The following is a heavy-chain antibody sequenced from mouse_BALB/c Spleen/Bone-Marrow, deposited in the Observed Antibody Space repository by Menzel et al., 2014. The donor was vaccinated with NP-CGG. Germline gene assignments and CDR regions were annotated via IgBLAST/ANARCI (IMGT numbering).Heavy chain of an antibody. D-gene: IGHD1-1*01. V-gene: IGHV1S56*01. J-gene: IGHJ2*01. CDR1: GYTFTSHD. Sequence: VQRVESGPELVKPGALVKISCRASGYTFTSHDINWVKQRPGQGLEWIGWIYPGDGSTNCNEKFKGKATLTADNSSSTAYMQLSSLTSENSAVYFCARWNYGSRRGFDYWGQGTTLTVSS. CDR2: IYPGDGST. CDR3: ARWNYGSRRGFDY.